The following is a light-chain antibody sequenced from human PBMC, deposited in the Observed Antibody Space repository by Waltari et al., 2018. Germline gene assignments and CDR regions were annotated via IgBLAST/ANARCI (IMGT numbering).Light chain of an antibody. V-gene: IGLV2-11*01. J-gene: IGLJ3*02. CDR1: SSDVGGYNY. CDR2: DVS. Sequence: QSALTQPRSVSGSPGQSVTLSCTGTSSDVGGYNYVSWYQQHPGKAPKLMIYDVSKRPSGVPDRFSGPKSGNTASLTISGLQAEDEADYYCCSYAGSYTWVFGGGTKLTVL. CDR3: CSYAGSYTWV.